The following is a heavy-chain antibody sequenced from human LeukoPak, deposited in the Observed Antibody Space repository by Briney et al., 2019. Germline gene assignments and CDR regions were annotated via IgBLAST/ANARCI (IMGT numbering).Heavy chain of an antibody. J-gene: IGHJ4*02. Sequence: GGSLRLSCAASGFTFSSYSMNWVRQAPGKGLEWVSYISSSSSTIYYADSVKGRFTISRDNAKNSLYLQMNSLRAEDTAVYYCASVGELRLGELSLDYWGQGILVTVSS. V-gene: IGHV3-48*04. CDR3: ASVGELRLGELSLDY. D-gene: IGHD3-16*02. CDR1: GFTFSSYS. CDR2: ISSSSSTI.